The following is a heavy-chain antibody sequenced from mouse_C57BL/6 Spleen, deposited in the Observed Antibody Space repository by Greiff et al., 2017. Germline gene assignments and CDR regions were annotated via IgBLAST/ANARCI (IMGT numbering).Heavy chain of an antibody. J-gene: IGHJ4*01. V-gene: IGHV1-15*01. Sequence: VQLQQSGAELVRPGASVTLSCKASGYTFTDYEMHWVKQTPVHGLEWIGAIDPETGGTAYNQKFKGKAILTADKSSSTAYMERRSLTSEDSAGYYCARRHGAGAMEYWGQGTSVTVAA. CDR2: IDPETGGT. CDR3: ARRHGAGAMEY. CDR1: GYTFTDYE.